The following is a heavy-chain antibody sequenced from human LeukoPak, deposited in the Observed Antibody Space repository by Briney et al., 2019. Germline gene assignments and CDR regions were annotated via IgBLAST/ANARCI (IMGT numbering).Heavy chain of an antibody. CDR3: ARAQSRYYYYMDV. CDR2: IYYSGST. CDR1: GGSISSYY. Sequence: SSETLSLTCTVSGGSISSYYWSWIRQPPGKGLEWIGYIYYSGSTNYNPSLKSRVTISVDTSKNQFSLKLSSVTAADTAVYYCARAQSRYYYYMDVWGKGTTVTVSS. V-gene: IGHV4-59*08. J-gene: IGHJ6*03.